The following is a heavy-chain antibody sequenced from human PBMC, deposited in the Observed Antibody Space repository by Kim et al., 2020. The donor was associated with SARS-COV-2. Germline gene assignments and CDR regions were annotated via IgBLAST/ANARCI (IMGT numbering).Heavy chain of an antibody. Sequence: NYHPALKSRVTISVDKSKNQFSLKLSSVTAADTAVYYCASLAPPKDWFDPWGQGTLVTVSS. D-gene: IGHD3-16*01. V-gene: IGHV4-4*02. J-gene: IGHJ5*02. CDR3: ASLAPPKDWFDP.